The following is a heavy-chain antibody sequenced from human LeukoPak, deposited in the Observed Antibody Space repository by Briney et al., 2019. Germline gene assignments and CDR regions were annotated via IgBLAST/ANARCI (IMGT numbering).Heavy chain of an antibody. CDR1: GFPFSSNY. J-gene: IGHJ3*02. D-gene: IGHD3-16*02. Sequence: PGGSLSLSCAASGFPFSSNYMSWVRQAPGKGLEWVSVIYSGGSTYYADSVKGRFTISRDNSKNTLYLQMNSPRAQDTAVYYCARDLPSYDYVWGSYRHDAFDIWGQGTMVTVSS. V-gene: IGHV3-53*01. CDR3: ARDLPSYDYVWGSYRHDAFDI. CDR2: IYSGGST.